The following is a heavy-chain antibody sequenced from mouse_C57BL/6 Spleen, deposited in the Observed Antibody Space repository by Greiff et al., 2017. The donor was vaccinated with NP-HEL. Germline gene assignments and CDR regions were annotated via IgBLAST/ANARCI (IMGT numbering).Heavy chain of an antibody. V-gene: IGHV1-81*01. CDR1: GYTFTSYG. Sequence: QVQLQQSGAELARPGASVKLSCKASGYTFTSYGISWVKQRTGQGLEWIGEIYPRSGNTYYNEKFKGKATLTAVKSSSTACMELRSLTSEESAVYFCARWDSSGYDAMDYWGQGTSVTVSS. J-gene: IGHJ4*01. D-gene: IGHD3-2*02. CDR2: IYPRSGNT. CDR3: ARWDSSGYDAMDY.